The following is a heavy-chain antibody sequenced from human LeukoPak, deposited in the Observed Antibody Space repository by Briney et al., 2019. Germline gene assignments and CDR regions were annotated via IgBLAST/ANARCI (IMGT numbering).Heavy chain of an antibody. V-gene: IGHV4-4*02. CDR3: TRESGAFSPFGF. Sequence: SETLSLTCGVSGGPIITTNWWSWVRQPPGKGLEWIGEVHLSGAINYNPSLAGRVTMSIDSSKNQLSLELTSVTAADTAMYYCTRESGAFSPFGFWGQGTLVTVSS. CDR1: GGPIITTNW. J-gene: IGHJ4*02. CDR2: VHLSGAI. D-gene: IGHD1-26*01.